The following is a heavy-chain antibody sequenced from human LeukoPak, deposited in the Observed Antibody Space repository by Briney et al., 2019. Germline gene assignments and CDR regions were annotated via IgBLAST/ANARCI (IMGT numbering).Heavy chain of an antibody. CDR2: INPSSGAT. Sequence: GASVKVSCKASAHIFTNYFIHWVRQAPGQGLEWMGRINPSSGATNRAQKFQGRVSMTRDTSITTGYMELRGLTSDDTAVYYCLTPPVNRSGTWGQGTLVTVSS. CDR1: AHIFTNYF. D-gene: IGHD3-10*01. CDR3: LTPPVNRSGT. J-gene: IGHJ4*02. V-gene: IGHV1-2*06.